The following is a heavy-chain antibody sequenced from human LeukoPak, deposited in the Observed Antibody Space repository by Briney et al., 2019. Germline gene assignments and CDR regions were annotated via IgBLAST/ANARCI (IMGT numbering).Heavy chain of an antibody. J-gene: IGHJ5*02. CDR2: INHSGST. CDR3: ARGLYAYYYDSSGLPGGWFDP. CDR1: GGSFSGYY. V-gene: IGHV4-34*01. Sequence: SETLSLTCAVYGGSFSGYYWSWIRQPPGKGLEWIGEINHSGSTNYNPSLKSRVTISVDTSKNQFSLKLSSVTAADTAVYYCARGLYAYYYDSSGLPGGWFDPWGREPWSPSPQ. D-gene: IGHD3-22*01.